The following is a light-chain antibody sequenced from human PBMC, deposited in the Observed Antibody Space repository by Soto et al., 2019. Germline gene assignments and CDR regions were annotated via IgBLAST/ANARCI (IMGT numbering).Light chain of an antibody. CDR3: LQYNSYSLYT. V-gene: IGKV1-5*03. Sequence: DIQMTQSPSTLSASVGDRVTITCRASQSISSWLAWYQQKPGKAPKLLISKASSLESGVPSSFSGSGSGTEFTLTISSPQPDDFATYYCLQYNSYSLYTFGQGTRLEIK. CDR1: QSISSW. CDR2: KAS. J-gene: IGKJ2*01.